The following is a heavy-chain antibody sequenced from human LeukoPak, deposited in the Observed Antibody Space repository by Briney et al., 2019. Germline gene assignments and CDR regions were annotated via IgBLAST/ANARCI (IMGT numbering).Heavy chain of an antibody. D-gene: IGHD2-2*01. V-gene: IGHV3-74*01. CDR1: GFAFSTNW. CDR3: AKETSTAEGYYYYYMDV. CDR2: ISTDARTI. Sequence: PGGSLRLSCAASGFAFSTNWMHWVRQAPGKGLVWVSHISTDARTITYADFVKGRFTISRDNSKNTLYLQMNSLRAEDTAVYYCAKETSTAEGYYYYYMDVWGKGTTVTVSS. J-gene: IGHJ6*03.